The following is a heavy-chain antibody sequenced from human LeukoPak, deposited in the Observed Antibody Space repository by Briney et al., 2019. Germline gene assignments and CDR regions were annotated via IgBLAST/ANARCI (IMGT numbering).Heavy chain of an antibody. Sequence: SVKVSCKASGGTFSSYAISWVRQAPGQGLEWMGRIIPILGIANYAQKFQGRVTITADKSTSTAYMELSSLRSEDTAVYYCARESLHSSGYYAGNYFGYWGQGTLVTVSS. CDR1: GGTFSSYA. CDR2: IIPILGIA. CDR3: ARESLHSSGYYAGNYFGY. V-gene: IGHV1-69*04. D-gene: IGHD3-22*01. J-gene: IGHJ4*02.